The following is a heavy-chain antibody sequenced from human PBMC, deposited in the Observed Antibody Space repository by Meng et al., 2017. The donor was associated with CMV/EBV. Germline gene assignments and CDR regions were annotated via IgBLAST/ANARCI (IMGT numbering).Heavy chain of an antibody. Sequence: SVKVSCKASGGTFSSYAISWVRQAPGQGLEWMGGIIPILGTANYAQKFQGRVTITTDESTSTAYMELSSLRSEDTAVYYCAREGTFGDFWSGYYSYYGMDVWGQGTTVTVSS. J-gene: IGHJ6*02. V-gene: IGHV1-69*05. D-gene: IGHD3-3*01. CDR1: GGTFSSYA. CDR2: IIPILGTA. CDR3: AREGTFGDFWSGYYSYYGMDV.